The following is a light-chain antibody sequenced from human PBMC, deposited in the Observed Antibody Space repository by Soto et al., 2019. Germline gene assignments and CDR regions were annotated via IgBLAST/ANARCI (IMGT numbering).Light chain of an antibody. CDR1: QRVSSSY. CDR3: QQYGSSPPWT. J-gene: IGKJ1*01. CDR2: GAS. Sequence: EIVLTQSPGTLSLSPGERATLSCRASQRVSSSYLAWYQQKPGQAPRLLISGASSRATGIPHRFSGSGSGKYFTLTISGLEPEYCAVYYCQQYGSSPPWTVGQGTEVEIK. V-gene: IGKV3-20*01.